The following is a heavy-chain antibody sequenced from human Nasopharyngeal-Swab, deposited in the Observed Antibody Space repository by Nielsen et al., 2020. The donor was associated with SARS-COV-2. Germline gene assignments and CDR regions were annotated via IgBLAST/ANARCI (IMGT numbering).Heavy chain of an antibody. V-gene: IGHV1-18*04. CDR3: ARDGNFWSGYPLSADY. CDR1: GYTFTSYG. D-gene: IGHD3-3*01. Sequence: ASVKVSRKASGYTFTSYGISWVRQAPGQGLEWMGWISAYNGNTNYAQKLQGRVTMTTDTSTSTAYMELRSLRSDDTAVYYCARDGNFWSGYPLSADYWGQGTLVTVSS. J-gene: IGHJ4*02. CDR2: ISAYNGNT.